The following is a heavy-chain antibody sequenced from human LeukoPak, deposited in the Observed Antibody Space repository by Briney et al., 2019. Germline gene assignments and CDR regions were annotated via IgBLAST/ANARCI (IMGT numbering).Heavy chain of an antibody. CDR2: INPNSGGT. D-gene: IGHD3-22*01. V-gene: IGHV1-2*02. J-gene: IGHJ4*02. Sequence: ASVKVSCKASGYTFTGYYMHWVRRAPGQGFEGMGWINPNSGGTNYAQKFQGRVTMTRDTSISTAYMELSRLRSDDTAVYYCASDFGHYYDSSSYYTPGYWGQGTLVTVSS. CDR3: ASDFGHYYDSSSYYTPGY. CDR1: GYTFTGYY.